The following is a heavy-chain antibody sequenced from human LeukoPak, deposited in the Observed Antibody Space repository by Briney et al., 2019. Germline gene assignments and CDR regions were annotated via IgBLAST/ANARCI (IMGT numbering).Heavy chain of an antibody. D-gene: IGHD6-13*01. V-gene: IGHV1-18*04. CDR3: ARVQGYSSSWYGDYFDY. CDR1: GCTFTSYG. CDR2: ISAYNGNT. J-gene: IGHJ4*02. Sequence: GASVKVSCKASGCTFTSYGISWVRQAPGQGLEWMGWISAYNGNTNYAQKLQGRVTMTTDTSTSTAYMELRSLRSDDTAVYYCARVQGYSSSWYGDYFDYWGQGTLVTVSS.